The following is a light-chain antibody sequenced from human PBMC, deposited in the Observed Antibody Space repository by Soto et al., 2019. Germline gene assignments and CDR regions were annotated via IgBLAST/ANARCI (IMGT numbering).Light chain of an antibody. CDR2: EVS. J-gene: IGLJ1*01. CDR3: SSYTSRSTAV. Sequence: QSALTQPASVSGSRGQSITISCTGTRSDVGGYNFVSWYQQHPGKAPKLMIYEVSNRPSGVSHRFSGSKSGNTASLTISGLQAEDEADYYCSSYTSRSTAVFGTGNKLTVL. CDR1: RSDVGGYNF. V-gene: IGLV2-14*01.